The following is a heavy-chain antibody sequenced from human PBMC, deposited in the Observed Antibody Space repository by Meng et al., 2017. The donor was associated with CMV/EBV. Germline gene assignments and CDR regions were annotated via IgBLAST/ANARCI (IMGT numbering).Heavy chain of an antibody. CDR3: ARDRDDFWSGRYFDY. V-gene: IGHV4-59*01. CDR2: IYYSGST. Sequence: GSLRLSCTVSGGSISSYYWSWIRQPPGQGLEWIGYIYYSGSTNYNPSLKSRVTISVDTSKNQFSLKLSSVTAADTAVYYCARDRDDFWSGRYFDYWGQGTLVTISS. D-gene: IGHD3-3*01. J-gene: IGHJ4*02. CDR1: GGSISSYY.